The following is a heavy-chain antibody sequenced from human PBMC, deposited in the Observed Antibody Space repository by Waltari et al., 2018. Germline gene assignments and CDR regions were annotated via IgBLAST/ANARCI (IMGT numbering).Heavy chain of an antibody. V-gene: IGHV5-51*01. CDR2: IYPGDSDT. Sequence: EVQLVQSGAEVKKPGESLKISCTGSGSSFTSYCIGRVRQMPGKGLEWMGIIYPGDSDTRYSPSIQGQVTISADKSISTAYLQWSSLKASDTAMYYCAIRDLHGYSSSWYTVYWGQGTLVTVSS. CDR1: GSSFTSYC. CDR3: AIRDLHGYSSSWYTVY. J-gene: IGHJ4*02. D-gene: IGHD6-13*01.